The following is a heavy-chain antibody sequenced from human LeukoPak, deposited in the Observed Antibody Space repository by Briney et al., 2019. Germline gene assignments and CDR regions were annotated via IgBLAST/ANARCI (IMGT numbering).Heavy chain of an antibody. Sequence: GGSLRLSCAASGFTFSNHAMSWVRQAPGKGLEWVSGNSASGGATYYADSVKGRFTISRDNSMNTLYLQMNSLRAEDTAVYYCAKENYYDSGSLDYWGQGTLVTVSS. J-gene: IGHJ4*02. CDR2: NSASGGAT. CDR3: AKENYYDSGSLDY. CDR1: GFTFSNHA. V-gene: IGHV3-23*01. D-gene: IGHD3-10*01.